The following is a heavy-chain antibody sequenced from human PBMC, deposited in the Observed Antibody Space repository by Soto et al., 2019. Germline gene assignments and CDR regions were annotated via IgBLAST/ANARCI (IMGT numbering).Heavy chain of an antibody. CDR1: GFTFSSYA. CDR3: AKEGTMVRGVIINYYYYMDV. CDR2: ISGSGGST. Sequence: GGSLRLSCAASGFTFSSYAMSWVRQAPGKGLEWVSAISGSGGSTYYADSMKGRFTISRDNSKNTLYLQMNSLRAEDTAVYYCAKEGTMVRGVIINYYYYMDVWGKGTTVTVSS. V-gene: IGHV3-23*01. D-gene: IGHD3-10*01. J-gene: IGHJ6*03.